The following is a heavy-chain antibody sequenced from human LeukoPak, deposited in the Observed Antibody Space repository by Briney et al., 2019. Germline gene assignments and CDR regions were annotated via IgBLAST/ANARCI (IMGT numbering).Heavy chain of an antibody. Sequence: ASVKDSCKPSLYTLTSYDINGVRQATGRGGEWMGWMNPNSGNTGYAKKFQGRVTMTRNTSISTAYMELSSLRSEDTAVDYCVSGPSTISGSYYIGYWGQGTLVTVSS. J-gene: IGHJ4*02. V-gene: IGHV1-8*01. D-gene: IGHD5/OR15-5a*01. CDR2: MNPNSGNT. CDR1: LYTLTSYD. CDR3: VSGPSTISGSYYIGY.